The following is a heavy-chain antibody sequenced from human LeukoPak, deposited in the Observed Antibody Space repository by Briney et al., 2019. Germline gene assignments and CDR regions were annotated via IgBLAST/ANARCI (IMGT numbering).Heavy chain of an antibody. D-gene: IGHD6-13*01. CDR3: ARVFGSSWYFWFDP. CDR1: GYTFTGYY. Sequence: ASVKVSCKASGYTFTGYYMHWVRQAPGQGLEWMGWINPNSGGTNYAQKFQGRVTMTRDTSISTAYMELSRLRSDDTAVYYCARVFGSSWYFWFDPWAQGTLVTVSS. J-gene: IGHJ5*02. CDR2: INPNSGGT. V-gene: IGHV1-2*02.